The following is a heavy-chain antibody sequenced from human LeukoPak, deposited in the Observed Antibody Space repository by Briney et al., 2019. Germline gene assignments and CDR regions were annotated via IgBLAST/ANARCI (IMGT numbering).Heavy chain of an antibody. CDR1: GFTFGSYA. J-gene: IGHJ4*02. D-gene: IGHD2/OR15-2a*01. V-gene: IGHV3-23*01. CDR2: ITRDGGST. CDR3: AKDGGYYKLEL. Sequence: GGSLRLSCAASGFTFGSYAMSWVRQAPGKGLEWVSSITRDGGSTYFADSVKGRFTISRDNSKNTLYLQMNSLRADDTAVYFCAKDGGYYKLELWGQGTLVTVSS.